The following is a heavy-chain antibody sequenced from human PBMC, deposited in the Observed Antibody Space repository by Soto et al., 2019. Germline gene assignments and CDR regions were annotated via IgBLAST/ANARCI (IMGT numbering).Heavy chain of an antibody. CDR1: GFTFSSYA. J-gene: IGHJ4*02. V-gene: IGHV3-23*01. CDR3: AKGRGYCSSTSCYVGSDY. D-gene: IGHD2-2*01. Sequence: EVQLLESGGGLVQPGGSLRLSCAASGFTFSSYAMSWVRQAPGKGLEWVSAISGSGGSTYYADSVKGRFTISRDNSKNTLYLQMNSLRAEDTVVYYCAKGRGYCSSTSCYVGSDYWGQGTLVTVSS. CDR2: ISGSGGST.